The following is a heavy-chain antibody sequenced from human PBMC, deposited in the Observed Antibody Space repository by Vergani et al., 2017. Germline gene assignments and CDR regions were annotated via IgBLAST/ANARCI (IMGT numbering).Heavy chain of an antibody. CDR3: AGFPRGNYNGRDAFDI. Sequence: QVQLQESGPGLVKPSQTLSLTCTVSGGSISSDSYYWTWIRQPAGKGLEWIGRIYTSGSTNYNPSLQSRVPISADTSKNQFSLRLSSVTAADTAVYYCAGFPRGNYNGRDAFDIWGQGTMVTVSS. D-gene: IGHD1-7*01. V-gene: IGHV4-61*02. CDR1: GGSISSDSYY. J-gene: IGHJ3*02. CDR2: IYTSGST.